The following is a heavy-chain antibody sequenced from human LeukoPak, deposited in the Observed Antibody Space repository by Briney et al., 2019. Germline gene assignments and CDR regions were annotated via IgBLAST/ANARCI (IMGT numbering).Heavy chain of an antibody. CDR2: IWYDGSNK. V-gene: IGHV3-33*01. Sequence: GGSLRLSCAASGFTFSSYGMHWVRQAPGKGLEWVAVIWYDGSNKYYADSVKGRFTISRDNSKNTLYLQMNSLRAEDTAVYYCAIHLGYSGYDHGGDAFDIWGQGTVVTVSS. J-gene: IGHJ3*02. CDR1: GFTFSSYG. CDR3: AIHLGYSGYDHGGDAFDI. D-gene: IGHD5-12*01.